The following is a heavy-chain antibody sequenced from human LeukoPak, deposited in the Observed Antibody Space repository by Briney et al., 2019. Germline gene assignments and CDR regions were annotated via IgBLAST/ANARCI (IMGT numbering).Heavy chain of an antibody. CDR3: ARIVVVVAATRAIGHPGLGACFDY. Sequence: PGGSLRLSCAASGFTFSSYSMNWVRQAPGKGLEWVSSISSSSSYIYYADSVKGRFTISRDNAKNSLYLQMNSLRAEDTAVYYCARIVVVVAATRAIGHPGLGACFDYWGQGTLVTVSS. CDR2: ISSSSSYI. V-gene: IGHV3-21*01. D-gene: IGHD2-15*01. J-gene: IGHJ4*02. CDR1: GFTFSSYS.